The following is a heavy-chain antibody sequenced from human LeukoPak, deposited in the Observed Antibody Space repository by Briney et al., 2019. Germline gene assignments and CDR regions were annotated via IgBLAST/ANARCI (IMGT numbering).Heavy chain of an antibody. Sequence: GGSLRLSCAASGSTFSSYIMSWVRQAPGKGLEWVGRIKSETDGGTTDYAAPIKGRFTISRDDSKNTLYVQMNSLETADTAVYYCTTGLFDYWGQGTLVSVSS. V-gene: IGHV3-15*01. J-gene: IGHJ4*02. CDR1: GSTFSSYI. CDR3: TTGLFDY. CDR2: IKSETDGGTT.